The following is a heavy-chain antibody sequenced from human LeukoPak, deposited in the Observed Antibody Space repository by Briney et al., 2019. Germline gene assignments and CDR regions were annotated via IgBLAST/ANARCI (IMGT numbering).Heavy chain of an antibody. CDR3: AHRGYSPNGNWFDP. V-gene: IGHV2-5*02. CDR1: GFSLSTRGVG. CDR2: IYWDDDK. Sequence: SGPTLVNPTQTLTLTCTFSGFSLSTRGVGVGWIRQPSGKALEWLALIYWDDDKRYSPSLKSRLTITKDTSKNQVVLTMTNMDPVDTATYYCAHRGYSPNGNWFDPWGQGTLVTVSS. D-gene: IGHD5-18*01. J-gene: IGHJ5*02.